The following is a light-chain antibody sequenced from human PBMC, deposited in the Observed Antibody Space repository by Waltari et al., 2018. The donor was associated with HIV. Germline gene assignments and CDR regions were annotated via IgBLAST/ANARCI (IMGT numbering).Light chain of an antibody. CDR3: QSADSSGTYLVI. Sequence: SYELTQPPSVSVSPGQTARITCSGDALANQYAYWYQRKPGQAPVLWRYKDSERSSGIPQRFSGSSSGTTVTLTISGVQAEDEADYYCQSADSSGTYLVIFGGGTKLTVL. CDR2: KDS. V-gene: IGLV3-25*03. CDR1: ALANQY. J-gene: IGLJ2*01.